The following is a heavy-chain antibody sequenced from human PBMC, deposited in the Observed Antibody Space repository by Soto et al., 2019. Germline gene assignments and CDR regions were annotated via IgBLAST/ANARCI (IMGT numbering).Heavy chain of an antibody. CDR1: GFTFSSYS. Sequence: GGSLRLSCAASGFTFSSYSMNWVRQAPGKGLEWVSSISSSSSYIYYADSVKGRFTISRDNAKNSLYLQMNSLRAEDTAVYYCARDYGFWSGYNKPAFDYWGQGTLVTVSS. CDR2: ISSSSSYI. CDR3: ARDYGFWSGYNKPAFDY. J-gene: IGHJ4*02. D-gene: IGHD3-3*01. V-gene: IGHV3-21*01.